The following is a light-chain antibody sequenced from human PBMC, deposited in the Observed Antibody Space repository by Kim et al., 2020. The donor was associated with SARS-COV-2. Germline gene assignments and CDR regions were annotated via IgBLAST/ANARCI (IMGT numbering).Light chain of an antibody. Sequence: QPVLTQPTSLSTSPGASARFTCTLRSDINVNTYNIYWYQQKPGSLPHYLLRFKSASNNQQGSGVPSRFSGSKDASTNAGLLLISGLQSEDEADYYCANWYSNTWVFGGGTQLTVL. CDR1: SDINVNTYN. CDR3: ANWYSNTWV. CDR2: FKSASNN. V-gene: IGLV5-39*01. J-gene: IGLJ3*02.